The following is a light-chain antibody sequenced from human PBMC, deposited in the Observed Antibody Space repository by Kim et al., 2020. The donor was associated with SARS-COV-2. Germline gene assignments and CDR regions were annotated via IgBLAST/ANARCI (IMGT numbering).Light chain of an antibody. J-gene: IGKJ1*01. Sequence: DIQMTQSPSSLSASVGDRVTITCRASQSISSYLNWDQQKPGKAPKVMIYAASSLQSGVPSRFSGSGSGTDFTLTISSLQPEDFATYYCQQSYSTPRTFGQGTKVDIK. CDR1: QSISSY. CDR3: QQSYSTPRT. CDR2: AAS. V-gene: IGKV1-39*01.